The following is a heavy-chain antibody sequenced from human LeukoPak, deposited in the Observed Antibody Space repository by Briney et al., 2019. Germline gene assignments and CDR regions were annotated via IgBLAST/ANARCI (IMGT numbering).Heavy chain of an antibody. CDR2: IIPILGIA. V-gene: IGHV1-69*04. CDR3: APGAGSSGQFDY. CDR1: GGTFSSYA. D-gene: IGHD6-19*01. Sequence: ASVKVSCKASGGTFSSYAISWVRQAPGQGLEWMGRIIPILGIANYAQKFQGRVTITADKSTSTAYMELSSLRSEDTAVYYCAPGAGSSGQFDYWGQGTLVTVSS. J-gene: IGHJ4*02.